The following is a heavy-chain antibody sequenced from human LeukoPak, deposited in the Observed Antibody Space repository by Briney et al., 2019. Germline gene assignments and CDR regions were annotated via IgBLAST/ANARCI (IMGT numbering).Heavy chain of an antibody. V-gene: IGHV3-7*04. J-gene: IGHJ4*01. CDR1: GFSFSTYW. CDR3: ARAWSYSTGWYNY. Sequence: PGGSLRLSCAASGFSFSTYWMSWVRQAPGKGLEWVANIKQDGSEKYYVDSVKGRFTIPRDNAKNSLYLQMNSLRVEDTAVYYCARAWSYSTGWYNYWGQGTLVPVSS. CDR2: IKQDGSEK. D-gene: IGHD6-19*01.